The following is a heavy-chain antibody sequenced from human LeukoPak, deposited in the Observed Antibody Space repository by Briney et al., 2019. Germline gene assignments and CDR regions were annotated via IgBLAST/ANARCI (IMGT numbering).Heavy chain of an antibody. Sequence: ASVKVSCKASGYTFTSYGISWVRQAPGQGLEWMGWISAYNGNTNYAQKLQGRVTMTTDTSTSTAYMELRSLRSDDTAVYYCARAQPHCSSTSCRVPGRYYYYGMDVWGQGTTVTVSS. CDR3: ARAQPHCSSTSCRVPGRYYYYGMDV. V-gene: IGHV1-18*01. D-gene: IGHD2-2*01. J-gene: IGHJ6*02. CDR2: ISAYNGNT. CDR1: GYTFTSYG.